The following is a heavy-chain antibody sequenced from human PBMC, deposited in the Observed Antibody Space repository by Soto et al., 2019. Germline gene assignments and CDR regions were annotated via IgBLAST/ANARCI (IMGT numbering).Heavy chain of an antibody. CDR2: TYYRSKWYY. D-gene: IGHD3-10*01. CDR1: GDSVSSHSAA. J-gene: IGHJ6*03. Sequence: SQTLSLTCAISGDSVSSHSAAWNWIRQSPSRGLEWLGRTYYRSKWYYDFAVSVKSRIIINPDTSKNQFSLQLYSVTPEDTAVYYCARHPSGNDYYYMDVWGKGTTVTVSS. V-gene: IGHV6-1*01. CDR3: ARHPSGNDYYYMDV.